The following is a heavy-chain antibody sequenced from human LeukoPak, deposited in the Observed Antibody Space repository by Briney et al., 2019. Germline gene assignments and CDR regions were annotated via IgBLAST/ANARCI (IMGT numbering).Heavy chain of an antibody. CDR3: ARGGGTAMGRPLDY. D-gene: IGHD5-18*01. Sequence: SETLSLTCTVSGGSISSSSYYWGWIRQPPGKGLEWIGSIYYSGSTYYNPSLKSRVTISVDTSKNQFSLKLSSVTAADTAVYYCARGGGTAMGRPLDYWGQGTLVTVSS. CDR1: GGSISSSSYY. V-gene: IGHV4-39*07. CDR2: IYYSGST. J-gene: IGHJ4*02.